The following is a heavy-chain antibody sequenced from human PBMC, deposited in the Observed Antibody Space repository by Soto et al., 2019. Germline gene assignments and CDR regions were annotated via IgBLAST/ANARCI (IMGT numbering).Heavy chain of an antibody. D-gene: IGHD2-2*01. Sequence: PSETLSLTCTVSGDSISDYYWSWIRQPAGKGLQWIGEIYHSGNTRNNPSLKSRVTMSVDKSNNQFSLNLMSVTAADTATYYCARDSRTGCSSTDCYMSWGRGILVTVSS. V-gene: IGHV4-4*07. J-gene: IGHJ5*02. CDR2: IYHSGNT. CDR3: ARDSRTGCSSTDCYMS. CDR1: GDSISDYY.